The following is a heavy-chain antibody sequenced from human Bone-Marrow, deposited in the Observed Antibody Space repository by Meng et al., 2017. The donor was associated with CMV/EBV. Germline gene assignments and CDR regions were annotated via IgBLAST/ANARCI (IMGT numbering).Heavy chain of an antibody. Sequence: GESLKISCTASGFIFSNHGMHWVRQAPGKGLEWVSVIYSGGSTYYADSVKGRFTISRDNSKNTLYLQMNSLRAEDTAVYYCARDPAMTTVAKGAFDIWGQGTMVTVSS. CDR3: ARDPAMTTVAKGAFDI. CDR1: GFIFSNHG. D-gene: IGHD4-23*01. V-gene: IGHV3-NL1*01. J-gene: IGHJ3*02. CDR2: IYSGGST.